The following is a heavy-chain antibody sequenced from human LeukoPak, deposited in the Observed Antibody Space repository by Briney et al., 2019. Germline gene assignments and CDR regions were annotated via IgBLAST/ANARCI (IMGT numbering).Heavy chain of an antibody. J-gene: IGHJ4*02. V-gene: IGHV2-5*02. CDR2: IYWDGDK. Sequence: SGPTLVNPTQTLTLTSTLSGCASRTGGGGVGWIRQPPGKALEWLSLIYWDGDKLYSANRKRRLTITKDTSKNQVVLTMTNMDPVDTATYYCAHRLGDSSGYYWFDYWGQGTLVTVSS. CDR1: GCASRTGGGG. D-gene: IGHD3-22*01. CDR3: AHRLGDSSGYYWFDY.